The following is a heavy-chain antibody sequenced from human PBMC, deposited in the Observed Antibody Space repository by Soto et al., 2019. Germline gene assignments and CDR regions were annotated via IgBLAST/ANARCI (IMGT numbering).Heavy chain of an antibody. CDR2: ISSSSSYT. CDR3: ARKLLWFGEPLGFDY. Sequence: GSPRLSCAAPGFTFSYYYMSLIRQAPGKGLEWVSYISSSSSYTNYADSVKGRFTISRDNAKNSLYLQMNGLRAEDTAVYYCARKLLWFGEPLGFDYWGQGTLVTVSS. CDR1: GFTFSYYY. J-gene: IGHJ4*02. V-gene: IGHV3-11*06. D-gene: IGHD3-10*01.